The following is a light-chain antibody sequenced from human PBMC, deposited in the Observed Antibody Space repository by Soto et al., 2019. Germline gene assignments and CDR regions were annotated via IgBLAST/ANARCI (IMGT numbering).Light chain of an antibody. V-gene: IGLV2-14*01. Sequence: QSVLTQPASVSGSPGQSITISCTATSSDVGGYNYVSWYQQYPGKAPQLMISDVTNRPSGVSNRFSGSKSGNTASLTISGLQADVFADYYCSSYTSICTLVFGGGTNVNVL. CDR2: DVT. CDR3: SSYTSICTLV. J-gene: IGLJ3*02. CDR1: SSDVGGYNY.